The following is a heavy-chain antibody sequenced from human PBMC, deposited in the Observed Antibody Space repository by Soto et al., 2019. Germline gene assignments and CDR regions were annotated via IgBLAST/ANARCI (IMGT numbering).Heavy chain of an antibody. CDR1: GFTFSSYG. Sequence: PGGSLRLSCAASGFTFSSYGMHWVRQAPGKGLEWVAVIWYDGSYKYYADSVKGRFTISRDNSKNTLYLQMNSLRAEDTAVYYCVLWPPYYFDYWGQGTLVTVSS. CDR3: VLWPPYYFDY. CDR2: IWYDGSYK. D-gene: IGHD3-10*01. V-gene: IGHV3-33*01. J-gene: IGHJ4*02.